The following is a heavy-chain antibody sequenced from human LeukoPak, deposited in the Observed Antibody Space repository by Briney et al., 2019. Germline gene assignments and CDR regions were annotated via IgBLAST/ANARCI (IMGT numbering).Heavy chain of an antibody. Sequence: PSETLSLTCAVYGGSFSGYYWSWFRQPPGKGLESIGEISHSGSTNYNPSLKSPLTISVDTSKNQFSLKLSSVTAADTAVSYCARGNWGSSYWYFDLWGRGTQVTVSS. V-gene: IGHV4-34*01. J-gene: IGHJ2*01. CDR2: ISHSGST. CDR1: GGSFSGYY. CDR3: ARGNWGSSYWYFDL. D-gene: IGHD7-27*01.